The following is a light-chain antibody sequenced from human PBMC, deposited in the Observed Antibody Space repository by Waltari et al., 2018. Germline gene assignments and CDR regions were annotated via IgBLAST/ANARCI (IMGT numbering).Light chain of an antibody. CDR2: TNN. Sequence: QSVLTQPPSTSGTPGQRVTISCSGSSSNIGSNTVNWYQQLPGTAPKLLIYTNNQRHSGVPDRFSGSRSGTSASLAISGLQSEDEAGYHCAAWDDSLNGVVFGGGTKVTVL. CDR1: SSNIGSNT. V-gene: IGLV1-44*01. CDR3: AAWDDSLNGVV. J-gene: IGLJ2*01.